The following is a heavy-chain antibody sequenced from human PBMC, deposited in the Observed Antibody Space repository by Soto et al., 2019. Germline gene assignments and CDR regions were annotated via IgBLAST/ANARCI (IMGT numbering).Heavy chain of an antibody. CDR2: IYYSGST. Sequence: PSETLSLTCTVSGGSISSYYWSWIRQPPGKGLEWIGYIYYSGSTNYNPSLKSRVTISVDTSKNQFSLKLSSVTAADTAVYYCARGGSSQGDYYYYGMDVWGQGTTVTV. D-gene: IGHD6-6*01. J-gene: IGHJ6*02. V-gene: IGHV4-59*01. CDR3: ARGGSSQGDYYYYGMDV. CDR1: GGSISSYY.